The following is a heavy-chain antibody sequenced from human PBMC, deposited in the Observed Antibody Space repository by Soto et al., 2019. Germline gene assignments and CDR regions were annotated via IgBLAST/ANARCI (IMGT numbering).Heavy chain of an antibody. CDR2: ISSNGGTK. J-gene: IGHJ4*02. CDR1: GFTFSSYD. Sequence: EVQLAEPGGGMVQPGGSLRLSCVASGFTFSSYDMHWVSQAPGKGLEYVSSISSNGGTKYYGIYVKGRFTISRDNSKNSLYLQMGSLSAEDMALYYCVRRVSGNYDYWGQGTLVTVSS. V-gene: IGHV3-64*01. CDR3: VRRVSGNYDY. D-gene: IGHD1-7*01.